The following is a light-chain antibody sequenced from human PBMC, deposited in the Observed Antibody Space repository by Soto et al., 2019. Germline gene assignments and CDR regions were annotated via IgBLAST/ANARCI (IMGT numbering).Light chain of an antibody. CDR1: SSDVGGYNY. Sequence: QSALTQPASVSGSPGQSITISCTGTSSDVGGYNYVSWYQQHPGKAPQLMIYEVSNRPSGVSNRFSGSKSGNTASLTISGLLAEDESDYYCGSYTSSSTYVFGTGTKLTVL. J-gene: IGLJ1*01. V-gene: IGLV2-14*01. CDR2: EVS. CDR3: GSYTSSSTYV.